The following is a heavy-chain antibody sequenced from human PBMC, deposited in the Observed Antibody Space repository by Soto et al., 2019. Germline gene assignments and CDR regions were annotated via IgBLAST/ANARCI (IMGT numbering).Heavy chain of an antibody. J-gene: IGHJ4*01. Sequence: GPPVKGSCKGPEKTLPEMTIDWVRQAPGKGLEWMGRSAPEEGEPIYPQKFQGRVSMTEDPSTDTAYMELTSLRFEDTAVYFCAADRKIVGTIGAFDFWG. CDR1: EKTLPEMT. D-gene: IGHD1-26*01. CDR3: AADRKIVGTIGAFDF. V-gene: IGHV1-24*01. CDR2: SAPEEGEP.